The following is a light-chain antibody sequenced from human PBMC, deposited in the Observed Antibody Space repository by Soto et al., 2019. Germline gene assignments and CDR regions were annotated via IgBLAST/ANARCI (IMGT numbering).Light chain of an antibody. J-gene: IGKJ4*01. CDR3: QQRSNWPPGFT. V-gene: IGKV3-11*01. CDR1: QSVSSY. CDR2: DAS. Sequence: EIVLTQSPATLSLSPGERATLSCRASQSVSSYLAWYQQKPGQAPRLLIYDASNRATGIPARFSGSGSGTDFTLTISSLEPEDFAVYYCQQRSNWPPGFTFGGGTKVEIK.